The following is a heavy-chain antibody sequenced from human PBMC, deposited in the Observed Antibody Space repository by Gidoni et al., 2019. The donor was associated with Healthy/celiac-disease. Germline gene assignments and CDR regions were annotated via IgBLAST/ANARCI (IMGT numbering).Heavy chain of an antibody. CDR1: SNAW. V-gene: IGHV3-15*07. CDR3: TTDIVVVPAAIY. CDR2: IKSKTDGGTT. J-gene: IGHJ4*02. Sequence: SNAWMNWVRQAPGKGLEWVGRIKSKTDGGTTDYAAPVKGRFTISRDDSKNTLYLQMNSLKTEDTAVYYCTTDIVVVPAAIYWGQGTLVTVSS. D-gene: IGHD2-2*01.